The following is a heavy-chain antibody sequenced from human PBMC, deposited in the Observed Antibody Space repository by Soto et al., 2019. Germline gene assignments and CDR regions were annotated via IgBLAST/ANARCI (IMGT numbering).Heavy chain of an antibody. V-gene: IGHV4-30-2*01. Sequence: SETLSLTCAVSGGSISSGGYSWSWIRQPPGKGLEWIGYIYHSGSTYYNPSLKSRVTISVDRSKNQFSLKLSSVTAADTAVYYCASGPPFGRWGQGTLVTVSS. D-gene: IGHD3-3*01. CDR3: ASGPPFGR. J-gene: IGHJ4*02. CDR1: GGSISSGGYS. CDR2: IYHSGST.